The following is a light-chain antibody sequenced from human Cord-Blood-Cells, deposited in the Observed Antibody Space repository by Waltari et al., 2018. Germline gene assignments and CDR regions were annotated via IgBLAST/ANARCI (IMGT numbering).Light chain of an antibody. J-gene: IGLJ1*01. Sequence: QSALTQPDSVSGSPGQSSTIHCTGTSSDVGSYNLVSWYQQHPGKAPKLMIYEGSKRPSGVSNRFSGSKSGNTASLTISGLQAEDEADYYCCSYAGSSTYVFGTGTKVTVL. CDR1: SSDVGSYNL. CDR2: EGS. V-gene: IGLV2-23*01. CDR3: CSYAGSSTYV.